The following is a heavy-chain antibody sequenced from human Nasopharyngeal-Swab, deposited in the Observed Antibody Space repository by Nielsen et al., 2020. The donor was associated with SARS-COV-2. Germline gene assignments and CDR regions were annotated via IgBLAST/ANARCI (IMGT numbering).Heavy chain of an antibody. CDR2: IIAGTGNT. CDR1: GYTFNNYS. Sequence: GSVKVSCKASGYTFNNYSMHWVRQAPGQRLEWMGWIIAGTGNTKYSQKFQGRVTITRDTSASTAYMDLSSLRSEGTAVYYCASGRVVPAAMPNYWGQGTLVTVSS. D-gene: IGHD2-2*01. V-gene: IGHV1-3*01. J-gene: IGHJ4*02. CDR3: ASGRVVPAAMPNY.